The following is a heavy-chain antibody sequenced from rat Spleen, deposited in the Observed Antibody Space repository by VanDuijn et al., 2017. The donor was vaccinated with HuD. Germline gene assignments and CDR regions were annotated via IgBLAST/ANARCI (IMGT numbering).Heavy chain of an antibody. CDR1: GFSLTSYH. J-gene: IGHJ2*01. CDR3: TIHPRY. V-gene: IGHV2-32*01. D-gene: IGHD3-1*01. Sequence: QVQLKESGPGLVQPSQTLSLTCTVSGFSLTSYHVHWVRQPPGKGLEWMGVIWGNGNANYNSALKSRLSISRDTSKNQVFLKMNRLQTDDTGTYYCTIHPRYWGQGVMVTVSS. CDR2: IWGNGNA.